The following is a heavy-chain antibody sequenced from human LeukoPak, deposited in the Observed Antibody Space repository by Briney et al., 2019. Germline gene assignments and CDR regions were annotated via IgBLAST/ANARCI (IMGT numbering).Heavy chain of an antibody. D-gene: IGHD1-26*01. CDR1: GGTFSSYA. CDR3: ARDHSYSGSHPDY. Sequence: SVKVSCKASGGTFSSYAISWVRQAPGQGLEWMGRIIPILGIANYAQKFQGRVTITADKSTSTAYMELSSLRSEDTAVYYCARDHSYSGSHPDYWGQGTLVTVSS. V-gene: IGHV1-69*04. J-gene: IGHJ4*02. CDR2: IIPILGIA.